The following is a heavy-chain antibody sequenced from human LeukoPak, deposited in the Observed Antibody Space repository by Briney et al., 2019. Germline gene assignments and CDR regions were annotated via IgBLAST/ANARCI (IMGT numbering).Heavy chain of an antibody. CDR2: IYYSGST. Sequence: PSETLSLTCTVSGGSISSYYWSWIRQPPGKGLEWIGYIYYSGSTNYNPSLKSRGTISVDTSKNQFSLKLSSVTAADTAVYYCARESRGWYGGNSEAFDYWGQGTLVTVSS. CDR3: ARESRGWYGGNSEAFDY. V-gene: IGHV4-59*01. J-gene: IGHJ4*02. D-gene: IGHD4-23*01. CDR1: GGSISSYY.